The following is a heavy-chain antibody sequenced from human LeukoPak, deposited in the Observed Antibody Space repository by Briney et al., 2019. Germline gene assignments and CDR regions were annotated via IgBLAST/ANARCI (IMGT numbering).Heavy chain of an antibody. D-gene: IGHD5-18*01. J-gene: IGHJ2*01. V-gene: IGHV4-59*08. CDR1: GGSISSYY. CDR3: ARLTWIQLWPWSYWYFDL. CDR2: IYYSGST. Sequence: PSETLSLTCTVSGGSISSYYWSWIRQPPGKGLEWIGYIYYSGSTNYNPSLKSRVTISVDTSKNQFSLKLSSVTAADTAVYYCARLTWIQLWPWSYWYFDLWGRGTLVTVSS.